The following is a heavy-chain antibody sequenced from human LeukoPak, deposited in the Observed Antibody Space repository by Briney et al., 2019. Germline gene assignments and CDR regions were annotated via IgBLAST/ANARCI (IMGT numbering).Heavy chain of an antibody. V-gene: IGHV3-48*01. CDR2: ISSSSSPI. CDR3: ARDWGRFAYYADY. CDR1: GFTFNTYN. Sequence: PGGSLRLSCVASGFTFNTYNMNWVRQAPGKGLEWVSYISSSSSPIYYADSVKGRFTISRDNAKNSVYLQMNSLRAEDTAIYYCARDWGRFAYYADYWGQGILVTVSS. J-gene: IGHJ4*02. D-gene: IGHD3-16*01.